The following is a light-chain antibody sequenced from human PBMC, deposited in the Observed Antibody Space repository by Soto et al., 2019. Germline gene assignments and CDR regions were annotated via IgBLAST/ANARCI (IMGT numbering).Light chain of an antibody. CDR3: QQYDNVPLT. Sequence: DFQMTQSPSSLSASVGDRVTITCQESQDIRDYLNWYQQTPGRAPKLLIYDACNLETGVPSRFSGSGAGTEFTLTISSLQPEDIATDYCQQYDNVPLTFGGGTKVDIK. J-gene: IGKJ4*01. CDR1: QDIRDY. V-gene: IGKV1-33*01. CDR2: DAC.